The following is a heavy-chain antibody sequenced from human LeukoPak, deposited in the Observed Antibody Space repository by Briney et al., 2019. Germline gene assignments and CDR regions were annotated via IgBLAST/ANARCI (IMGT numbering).Heavy chain of an antibody. CDR3: ALPDRYDSSGYYSLDY. CDR1: GFTFSSYG. CDR2: IRYDGSNK. V-gene: IGHV3-30*02. J-gene: IGHJ4*02. Sequence: PGGSLRLSCAASGFTFSSYGMHWVRQAPGKGLEWVAFIRYDGSNKYYADSVKGRFTISRDNSKNTLYLQMNSLRAEDTAVYYCALPDRYDSSGYYSLDYWGQGTLVTVSS. D-gene: IGHD3-22*01.